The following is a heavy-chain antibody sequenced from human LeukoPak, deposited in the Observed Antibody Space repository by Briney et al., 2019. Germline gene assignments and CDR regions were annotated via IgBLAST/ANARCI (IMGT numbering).Heavy chain of an antibody. D-gene: IGHD3-22*01. V-gene: IGHV3-33*01. J-gene: IGHJ4*02. CDR1: GFTFSSYG. CDR2: IWYDGSNK. CDR3: ARGLYYDSGYFDY. Sequence: PGGSLRLSCAASGFTFSSYGMHWVRQAPGKGLEWVAVIWYDGSNKYYADSVKGRFTISRDNSKNTLYLQMNSLRAEDTAVYYCARGLYYDSGYFDYWGQGTLVTVSS.